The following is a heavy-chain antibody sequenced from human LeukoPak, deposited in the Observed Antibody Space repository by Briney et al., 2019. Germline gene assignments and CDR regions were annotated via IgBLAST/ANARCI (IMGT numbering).Heavy chain of an antibody. J-gene: IGHJ4*02. V-gene: IGHV3-74*01. D-gene: IGHD5-18*01. Sequence: GGSLRLSCAASGFTFSSYWMHWVRQAPGKGLVWVSRINSDGSSTSYADSVKGRFTISRDNAKNTLYLQMNSLRAEDTAVYYCAKESGAYSYGLSYFDYWGQGTLVTVSS. CDR2: INSDGSST. CDR3: AKESGAYSYGLSYFDY. CDR1: GFTFSSYW.